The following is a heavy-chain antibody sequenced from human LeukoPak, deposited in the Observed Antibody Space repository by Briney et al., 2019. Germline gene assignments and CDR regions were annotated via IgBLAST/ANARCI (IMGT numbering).Heavy chain of an antibody. CDR3: ARVPYYYYGMDV. CDR2: INHSGST. CDR1: GGSFSGYY. V-gene: IGHV4-34*01. J-gene: IGHJ6*02. Sequence: SETLSLTCAVYGGSFSGYYWSWIRQPPGKGLEWIGEINHSGSTNYNPSLKSRVTISVDTSKNQFSLKLSSVTAADTAVYYCARVPYYYYGMDVWGQGTTVTVSS.